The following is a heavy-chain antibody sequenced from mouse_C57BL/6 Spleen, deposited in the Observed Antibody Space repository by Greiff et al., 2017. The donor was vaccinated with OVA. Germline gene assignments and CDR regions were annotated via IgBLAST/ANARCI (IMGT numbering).Heavy chain of an antibody. CDR1: GYSFTDYN. D-gene: IGHD1-1*01. CDR3: ARDGSSSYGYYAMDY. CDR2: IKPNCGTT. J-gene: IGHJ4*01. Sequence: VQLKESGPELVKPGASVKISCKASGYSFTDYNMNGVWEGNGKSLEWSGVIKPNCGTTSYNQKFKGKATLTVDQSSSTAYMQLNSLTSEDSAVYYCARDGSSSYGYYAMDYWGQGTSVTVSS. V-gene: IGHV1-39*01.